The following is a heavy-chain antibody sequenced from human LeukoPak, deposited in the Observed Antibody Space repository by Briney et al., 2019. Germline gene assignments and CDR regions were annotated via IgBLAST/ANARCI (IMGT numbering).Heavy chain of an antibody. CDR1: GFTYANYT. J-gene: IGHJ4*02. CDR3: ARLLGTCAGKYFFDY. V-gene: IGHV3-21*01. Sequence: GGSLTPSCAASGFTYANYTLEWARQAPGKGLEWVSSIGTSSDYISYADSVRGRLTISRDNVKNSVFLEMNSLKGEDTAVYYCARLLGTCAGKYFFDYWGQGTLVSVSS. CDR2: IGTSSDYI. D-gene: IGHD1-7*01.